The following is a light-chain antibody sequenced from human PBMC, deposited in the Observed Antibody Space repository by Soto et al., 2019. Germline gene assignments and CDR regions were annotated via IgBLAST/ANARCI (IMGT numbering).Light chain of an antibody. Sequence: AIQVTQSPSSLSASVGDRVTISCRASQGIGNNSGWYQQKPGKAPKLLIYEASTLQTGVASRFSGSGSGTDFSLTISSLQPEDFATYHCLEDYRHPWMFGQGTKVEVK. CDR3: LEDYRHPWM. CDR2: EAS. V-gene: IGKV1-6*01. CDR1: QGIGNN. J-gene: IGKJ1*01.